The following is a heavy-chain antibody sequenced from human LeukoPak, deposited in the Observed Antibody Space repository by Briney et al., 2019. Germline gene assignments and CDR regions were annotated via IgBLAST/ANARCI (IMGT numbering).Heavy chain of an antibody. CDR3: AKDWAPGTFRLTAFDI. Sequence: GGSLRLSCAASGFTFRSYAMNWVRLAPGKGLEWVSSFTVSGANTYYADSVEGRFTISRDDSKNTLYLQMDSLRAEDTAVYYCAKDWAPGTFRLTAFDIWGQGTMVTVSS. D-gene: IGHD2/OR15-2a*01. V-gene: IGHV3-23*01. CDR2: FTVSGANT. J-gene: IGHJ3*02. CDR1: GFTFRSYA.